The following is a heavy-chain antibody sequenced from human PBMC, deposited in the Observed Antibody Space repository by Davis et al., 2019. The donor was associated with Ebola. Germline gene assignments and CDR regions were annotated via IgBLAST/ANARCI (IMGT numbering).Heavy chain of an antibody. CDR1: GFTFSSYG. D-gene: IGHD6-13*01. CDR3: AKEGSSWDFDY. Sequence: PGGSLRLSCAASGFTFSSYGMHWVRQAPGKGLEWVAVIWYDGSNKYYADSVKGRFTISRDNSKNTLYLQMNSLRAEDTAVYYCAKEGSSWDFDYWGQGTLVTVSS. CDR2: IWYDGSNK. V-gene: IGHV3-33*06. J-gene: IGHJ4*02.